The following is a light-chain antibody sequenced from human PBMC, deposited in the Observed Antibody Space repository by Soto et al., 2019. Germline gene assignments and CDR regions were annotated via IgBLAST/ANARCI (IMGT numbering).Light chain of an antibody. CDR3: QQYYSSRT. Sequence: EIELTQSPGTVSLSPGDRATLSCRASQSVGSRWLAWYQKKPGQAPRVLIYGGSNRATGIPDRFSGSGSGTDFTLTISRLEPEDFSVYYWQQYYSSRTFGQGTKVEMK. V-gene: IGKV3-20*01. J-gene: IGKJ1*01. CDR2: GGS. CDR1: QSVGSRW.